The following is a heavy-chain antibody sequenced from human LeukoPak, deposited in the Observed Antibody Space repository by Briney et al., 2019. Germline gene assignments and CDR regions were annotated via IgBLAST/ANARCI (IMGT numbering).Heavy chain of an antibody. V-gene: IGHV3-21*01. Sequence: PGGSLRLSCAASGLTVSTNYMNWVRQAPGKGLEWVSSISSSPTYIYYADSVKGRFTISRDNAKNSLYLQMNSLRAEDTAVYYCARDPYSSSWFDSWGQGTLVTVSS. CDR2: ISSSPTYI. J-gene: IGHJ5*01. CDR3: ARDPYSSSWFDS. CDR1: GLTVSTNY. D-gene: IGHD6-13*01.